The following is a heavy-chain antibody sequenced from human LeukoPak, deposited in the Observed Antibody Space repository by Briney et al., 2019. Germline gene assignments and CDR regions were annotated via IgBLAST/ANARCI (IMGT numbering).Heavy chain of an antibody. Sequence: PGGSLRLSCAASGFTISNYVMTWVRQAPGKGLEWVSSITGGGGSTYYADSVKGRFTISRDNSKNTLYLQVYSLRAEDTAVYYCAKVNILTASYTGDYWGQGTLVTVSS. D-gene: IGHD3-9*01. CDR2: ITGGGGST. J-gene: IGHJ4*02. CDR3: AKVNILTASYTGDY. CDR1: GFTISNYV. V-gene: IGHV3-23*01.